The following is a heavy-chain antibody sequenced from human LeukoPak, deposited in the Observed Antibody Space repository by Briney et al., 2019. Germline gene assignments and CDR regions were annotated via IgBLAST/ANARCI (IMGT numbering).Heavy chain of an antibody. D-gene: IGHD2-15*01. V-gene: IGHV4-61*01. CDR2: IYYSGST. Sequence: PSETLSLTCTVSGGSVSSGSYYWSWIRQPPGKGLEWIGYIYYSGSTNYNPSLKSRVTISVDTSKNQFSLKLSSVTAADTAVYYCARDRVVAATPRPYYYGMDVWGQGTTVTVSS. J-gene: IGHJ6*02. CDR1: GGSVSSGSYY. CDR3: ARDRVVAATPRPYYYGMDV.